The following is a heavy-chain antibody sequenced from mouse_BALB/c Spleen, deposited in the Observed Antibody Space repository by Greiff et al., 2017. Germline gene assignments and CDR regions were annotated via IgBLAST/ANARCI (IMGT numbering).Heavy chain of an antibody. CDR3: TRETGSAWFAY. D-gene: IGHD4-1*01. Sequence: EVQVVESGGGLVKPGGSLKLSCAASGFTFSSYTMSWVRQTPEKRLEWVATISSGGSYTYYPDSVKGRFTISRDNAKNTLYLQMSSLKSEDTAMYYCTRETGSAWFAYWGQGTLVTVSA. J-gene: IGHJ3*01. V-gene: IGHV5-6-4*01. CDR2: ISSGGSYT. CDR1: GFTFSSYT.